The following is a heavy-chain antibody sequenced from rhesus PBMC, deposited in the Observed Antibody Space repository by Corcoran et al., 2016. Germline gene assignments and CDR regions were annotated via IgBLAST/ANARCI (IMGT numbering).Heavy chain of an antibody. CDR2: ITYRGST. CDR3: AREYPVTTRFEF. J-gene: IGHJ1*01. D-gene: IGHD4-23*01. Sequence: QVQLQESGPGLVKPSETLSLTCAVSGGSISSGYYYWSWIRHPPGKGLEWIGYITYRGSTSYNPVLKSRVTISRDTSKNQFSLNLSSVTAADTAVYYCAREYPVTTRFEFWGQGALVTVSS. CDR1: GGSISSGYYY. V-gene: IGHV4-122*02.